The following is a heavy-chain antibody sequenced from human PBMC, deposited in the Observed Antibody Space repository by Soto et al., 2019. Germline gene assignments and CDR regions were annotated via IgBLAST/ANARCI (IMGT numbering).Heavy chain of an antibody. CDR3: ARDHYYYDSSGYYYWFDP. CDR2: IYYSGST. Sequence: SETLSLTCTVSGGSISSYYWSWIRQPPGKGLEWIGYIYYSGSTNYNPSLKSRVTISVDTSKNQFSLNLNSVTAADTAVYYCARDHYYYDSSGYYYWFDPWGQGTQVTVS. V-gene: IGHV4-59*01. J-gene: IGHJ5*02. D-gene: IGHD3-22*01. CDR1: GGSISSYY.